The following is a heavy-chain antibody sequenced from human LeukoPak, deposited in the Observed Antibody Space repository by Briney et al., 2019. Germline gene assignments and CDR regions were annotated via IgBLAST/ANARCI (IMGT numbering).Heavy chain of an antibody. CDR2: IYYSGSA. D-gene: IGHD3-9*01. CDR1: GGSISSYY. CDR3: ARSPYDILTGYYYPYFDY. Sequence: PSETLSLTCTVSGGSISSYYWSWIRQPPGKGLEWIGYIYYSGSANYNPSLKSRVTISVDTSKNQFSLKLYSVTPADTAVYYCARSPYDILTGYYYPYFDYWGQGTLVTVSS. J-gene: IGHJ4*02. V-gene: IGHV4-59*01.